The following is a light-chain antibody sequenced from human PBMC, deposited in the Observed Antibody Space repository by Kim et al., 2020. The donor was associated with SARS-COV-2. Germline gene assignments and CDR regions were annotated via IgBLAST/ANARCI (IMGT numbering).Light chain of an antibody. CDR1: SGSIASKY. CDR3: QSFDTSSVV. J-gene: IGLJ2*01. CDR2: EDN. Sequence: NFMLTQPHSVSESPGKTVTISCTGSSGSIASKYVQWHQQPPGSAPTTVIYEDNERPSGVPDRFSGSIDSSSNSASLTISGLKTEDEAVYFCQSFDTSSVVFGGGTQLTVL. V-gene: IGLV6-57*02.